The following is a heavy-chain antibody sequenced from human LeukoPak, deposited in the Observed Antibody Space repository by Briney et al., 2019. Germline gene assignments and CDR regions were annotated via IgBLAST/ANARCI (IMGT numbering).Heavy chain of an antibody. V-gene: IGHV1-18*01. J-gene: IGHJ4*02. CDR2: ISGYNART. CDR1: GYSFTSYG. Sequence: GASVKVSCKASGYSFTSYGISWVRQAPGQGLEWMGWISGYNARTYYAQKFQGRVTMTTDTSTSTAYMQLRSLRSDDTAVYYCARAQEEDYYGSHWGQGTLVSVSS. CDR3: ARAQEEDYYGSH. D-gene: IGHD3-10*01.